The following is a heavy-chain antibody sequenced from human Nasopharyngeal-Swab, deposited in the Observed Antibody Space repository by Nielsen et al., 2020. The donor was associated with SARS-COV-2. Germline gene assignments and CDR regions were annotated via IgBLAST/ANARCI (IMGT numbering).Heavy chain of an antibody. CDR2: IWYDGSNK. Sequence: RGSLRPSCAASGLTFSSSGMHWVRQAPGKGLEWVAVIWYDGSNKYYADSVKGRFTISRDNSKNTLYLQMNSLRAEDTAVYYCARETGYFDLWGRGTLVTVSS. CDR1: GLTFSSSG. CDR3: ARETGYFDL. J-gene: IGHJ2*01. V-gene: IGHV3-33*08.